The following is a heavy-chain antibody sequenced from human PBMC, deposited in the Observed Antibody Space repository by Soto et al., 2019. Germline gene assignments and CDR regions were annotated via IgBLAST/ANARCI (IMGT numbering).Heavy chain of an antibody. V-gene: IGHV3-30*18. CDR3: AKDRDIVVVVAALQH. Sequence: QVQLVESGGGVVQPGRSLRLSCAASGFTFSSYGMHWVRQAPGKGLEWVAVISYDGSNKYYADSVKGRCTISRDNSKNTLYLQMNSLRAEDTAVYYCAKDRDIVVVVAALQHWGQGTLVTVSS. D-gene: IGHD2-15*01. CDR1: GFTFSSYG. J-gene: IGHJ1*01. CDR2: ISYDGSNK.